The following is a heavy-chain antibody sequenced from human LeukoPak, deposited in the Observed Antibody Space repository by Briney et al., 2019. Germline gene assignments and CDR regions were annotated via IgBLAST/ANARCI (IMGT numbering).Heavy chain of an antibody. D-gene: IGHD3-3*01. CDR1: GGSISSSNW. CDR2: IYHSGST. V-gene: IGHV4-4*02. Sequence: SETLSLTCAVSGGSISSSNWWSWVRQPPGKGLEWIGEIYHSGSTNYNPSLKSRVTISVGKSKNQFSLKLSSVTAADTAVYYCARDLRFLSHYYYGMDVWGQGTTVTVSS. CDR3: ARDLRFLSHYYYGMDV. J-gene: IGHJ6*02.